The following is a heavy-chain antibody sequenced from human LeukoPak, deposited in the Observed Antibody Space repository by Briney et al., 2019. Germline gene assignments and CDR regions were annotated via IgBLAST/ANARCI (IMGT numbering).Heavy chain of an antibody. CDR3: ARDRYYGSGSPRVVDY. J-gene: IGHJ4*02. Sequence: GGSLRLSCAASGFTFCDYYMSWIRQAPGKGLEWVSYISSSSSYTNYADSVKGRFTISRDNAKNSLYLQMNSLRAEDTAVYYCARDRYYGSGSPRVVDYWGQGTLVTVSS. V-gene: IGHV3-11*06. CDR2: ISSSSSYT. CDR1: GFTFCDYY. D-gene: IGHD3-10*01.